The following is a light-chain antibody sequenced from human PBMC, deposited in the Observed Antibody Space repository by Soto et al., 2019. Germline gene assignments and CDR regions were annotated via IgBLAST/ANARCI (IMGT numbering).Light chain of an antibody. V-gene: IGKV1-17*01. CDR2: AAF. CDR3: LQNHAFPFS. J-gene: IGKJ3*01. Sequence: DIQMTQSPSSLSASVGDRVTITCRASQGINNLLGWYQQRPGKAPKRLIYAAFNLEGGVPSRFSGSGSGTEFTLTISRLQPEDFGTYCWLQNHAFPFSFGPGTTVYVK. CDR1: QGINNL.